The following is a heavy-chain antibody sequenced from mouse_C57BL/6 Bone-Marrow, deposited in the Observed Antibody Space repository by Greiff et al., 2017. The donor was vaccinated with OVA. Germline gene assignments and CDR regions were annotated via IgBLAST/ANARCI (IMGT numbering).Heavy chain of an antibody. CDR1: GYSITSGYY. V-gene: IGHV3-6*01. CDR3: ARGTPGYFDV. Sequence: ESGPGLVKPSQSLSLTCSVTGYSITSGYYWNWIRQFPGNKLEWMGYISYDGSNNYNPSLKNRISITRDTSKNQFFLKLNSVTTEDTATYYCARGTPGYFDVWGTGTTVTVSS. CDR2: ISYDGSN. J-gene: IGHJ1*03.